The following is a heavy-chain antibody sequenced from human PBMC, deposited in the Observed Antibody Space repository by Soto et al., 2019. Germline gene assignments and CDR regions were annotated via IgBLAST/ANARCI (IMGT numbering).Heavy chain of an antibody. CDR2: ISWNSGSI. D-gene: IGHD1-1*01. CDR3: AKSTVQLERRGGGAFDI. J-gene: IGHJ3*02. CDR1: GFTFDDYA. V-gene: IGHV3-9*01. Sequence: EVQLVESGGGLVQPGRSLRLSCAASGFTFDDYAMHWVRQAPGKGLEWVSGISWNSGSIGYADSVKGRFTISRDNAKNSLYLQMNSLGAEDTALYYCAKSTVQLERRGGGAFDIWGQGTMVTVSS.